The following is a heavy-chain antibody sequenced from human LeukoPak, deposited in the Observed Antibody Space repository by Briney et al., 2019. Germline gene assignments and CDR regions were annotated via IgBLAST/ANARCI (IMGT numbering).Heavy chain of an antibody. Sequence: GGSLRLSCAASGFTFSSYSMNWVRQAPGKGLEWVSSISRGGDYTYSEDSVKGRFTISRDNAKDSLYLQLNSLRAEDTAVYYCARDLMAVAGTGFDYWGQGALVTVSS. D-gene: IGHD6-19*01. V-gene: IGHV3-21*01. CDR2: ISRGGDYT. J-gene: IGHJ4*02. CDR3: ARDLMAVAGTGFDY. CDR1: GFTFSSYS.